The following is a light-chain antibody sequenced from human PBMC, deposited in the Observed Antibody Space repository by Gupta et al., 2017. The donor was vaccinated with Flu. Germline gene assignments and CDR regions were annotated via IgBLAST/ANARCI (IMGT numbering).Light chain of an antibody. Sequence: QSALTQPKSVSGSPGQSLTISCTGTSSDVGSYDLVSWYQHHPGKAPKLVIYEGSKRPSGVSERFSGSKSGNTASLTVSGLQAEDEADYFCCSYVTSNTWVFGGGTKLTVL. CDR1: SSDVGSYDL. CDR3: CSYVTSNTWV. CDR2: EGS. J-gene: IGLJ3*02. V-gene: IGLV2-23*01.